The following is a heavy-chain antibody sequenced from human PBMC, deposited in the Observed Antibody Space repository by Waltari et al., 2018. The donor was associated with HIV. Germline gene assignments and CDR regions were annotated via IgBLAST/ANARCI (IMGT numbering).Heavy chain of an antibody. J-gene: IGHJ6*02. V-gene: IGHV3-7*01. Sequence: EVQLVESGGGLVQPGGSLRLSCAASGFTFSSYWMSWVRQAPGKGLAWVANIKQDGSEKYYVDSVKGRFTISRDNAKNSLYLQMNSLRAEDTAVYYCAREDRVRSSSRVVGMDVWGQGTTVTVSS. CDR2: IKQDGSEK. CDR3: AREDRVRSSSRVVGMDV. CDR1: GFTFSSYW. D-gene: IGHD2-15*01.